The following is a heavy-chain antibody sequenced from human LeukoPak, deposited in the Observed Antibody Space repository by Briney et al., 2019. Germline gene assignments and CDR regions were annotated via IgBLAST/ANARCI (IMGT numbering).Heavy chain of an antibody. J-gene: IGHJ4*02. D-gene: IGHD6-19*01. CDR3: ARHVAVAGPYYFDY. CDR2: INHSGST. V-gene: IGHV4-34*01. Sequence: PSETLSLTCTVSGGSISSHLWSWIRQPPGKGLEWIGEINHSGSTNYNPSLKSRVTISVDTSKNQFSLKLSSVTAADTAVYYCARHVAVAGPYYFDYWGQGTLVTVSS. CDR1: GGSISSHL.